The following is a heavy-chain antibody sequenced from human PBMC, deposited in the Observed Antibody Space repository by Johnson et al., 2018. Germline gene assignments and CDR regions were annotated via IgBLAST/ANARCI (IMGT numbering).Heavy chain of an antibody. Sequence: VQLVETGGGLVQPGGSLRLSCAASGFTFSSYGMHWVRQAPGKGLEWVAVISYDGSNKYYADSGKGRFTISRDNSKNTLYLQMNSLRAEDTAVYYCAKVLLYYYYYMDVWGKGTTVTVSS. CDR2: ISYDGSNK. D-gene: IGHD2-21*01. V-gene: IGHV3-30*18. CDR1: GFTFSSYG. J-gene: IGHJ6*03. CDR3: AKVLLYYYYYMDV.